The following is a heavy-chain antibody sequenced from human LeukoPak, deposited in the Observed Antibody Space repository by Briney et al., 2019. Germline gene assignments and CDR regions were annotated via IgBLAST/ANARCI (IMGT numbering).Heavy chain of an antibody. V-gene: IGHV3-23*01. D-gene: IGHD4-17*01. Sequence: GGSLRLSWAASGFTFSSYAMSWVRQAPGEGLEWVSAICGSGGSTYYADSVKGRFTISRDNSKNTLYLQINSLRAEDTAVYYCAKSVESAVTTNPYFDYWGQGTLVTVSS. J-gene: IGHJ4*02. CDR2: ICGSGGST. CDR1: GFTFSSYA. CDR3: AKSVESAVTTNPYFDY.